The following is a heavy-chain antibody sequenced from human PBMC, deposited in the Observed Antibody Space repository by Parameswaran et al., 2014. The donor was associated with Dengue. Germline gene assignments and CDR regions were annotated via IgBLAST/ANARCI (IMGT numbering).Heavy chain of an antibody. V-gene: IGHV1-8*01. J-gene: IGHJ4*02. CDR3: AREGPDGGNVGS. Sequence: WVRQAPGQGLEWMGWMNPNSGNTGYAQKFQGRVTMTRSTSISTAYMELSSLRSEDTAVYYCAREGPDGGNVGSWGQGTLVTVSS. D-gene: IGHD4-23*01. CDR2: MNPNSGNT.